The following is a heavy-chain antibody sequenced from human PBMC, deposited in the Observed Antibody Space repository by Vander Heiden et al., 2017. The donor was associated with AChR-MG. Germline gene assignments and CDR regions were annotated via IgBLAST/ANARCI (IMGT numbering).Heavy chain of an antibody. CDR3: ARGRLGSIGYYPPPFDY. J-gene: IGHJ4*02. D-gene: IGHD3-22*01. CDR2: INHSGST. CDR1: GGSFSCYY. Sequence: QVQLQQWGAGLLKPSETLSLTCAAYGGSFSCYYWSWIRQPPGKGLEWIGEINHSGSTNYNPSLNSRVTISVDTSKNQFSLKLSSVTAADTAVYYCARGRLGSIGYYPPPFDYWGQGPLVTVSS. V-gene: IGHV4-34*01.